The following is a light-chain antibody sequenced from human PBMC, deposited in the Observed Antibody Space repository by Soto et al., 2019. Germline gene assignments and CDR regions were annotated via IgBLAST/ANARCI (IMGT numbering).Light chain of an antibody. Sequence: QSVLTQPPSVSGGPGQRVTISCTGSSSNIGAYYDVHWYQQLPGTAPKLLIYGNSNRPSGVPDRFSGSKSGASASLAITGLQAEDEADYYCQSYDSSLSGVVFGGGTKLTVL. V-gene: IGLV1-40*01. CDR1: SSNIGAYYD. J-gene: IGLJ2*01. CDR2: GNS. CDR3: QSYDSSLSGVV.